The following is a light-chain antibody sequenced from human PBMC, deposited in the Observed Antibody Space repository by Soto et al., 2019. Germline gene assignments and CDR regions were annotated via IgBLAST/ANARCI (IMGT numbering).Light chain of an antibody. Sequence: EILMTESPATLSVSPGERATLSCRASQTVTGALAWYQQKPGQAPRLLIYGASTRASGIPDRFSGSGSGTEFTLTISTPQSENFAVSYCQQDNDWSPYTFGHSTNVEIK. J-gene: IGKJ2*01. CDR1: QTVTGA. CDR2: GAS. V-gene: IGKV3-15*01. CDR3: QQDNDWSPYT.